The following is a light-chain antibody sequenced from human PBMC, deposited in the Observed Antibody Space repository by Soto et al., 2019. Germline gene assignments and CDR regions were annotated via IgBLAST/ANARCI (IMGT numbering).Light chain of an antibody. CDR3: TSFAPGSIYV. CDR1: SSDIGAYDL. V-gene: IGLV2-14*03. CDR2: EVS. Sequence: QSALTQPASVSGSPGQSITIACSGTSSDIGAYDLVSWYQQHPGRAPKLIIYEVSHRFSGLSYRFSGSKSGNTASQTISGLQAGDECYYYCTSFAPGSIYVFGSGTESTVL. J-gene: IGLJ1*01.